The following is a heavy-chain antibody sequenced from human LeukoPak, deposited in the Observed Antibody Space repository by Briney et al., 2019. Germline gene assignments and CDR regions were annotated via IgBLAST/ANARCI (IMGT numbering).Heavy chain of an antibody. V-gene: IGHV3-11*04. D-gene: IGHD3-3*02. CDR3: ARDSIFEI. CDR1: GGSFSGYY. Sequence: LSLTCAVYGGSFSGYYWSWIRQAPGKGLEWVSYISSSGSTIYYADSVKGRFTISRDNAKNSLYLQMNSLRAEDTAVYYCARDSIFEIWGQGTLVTVSS. CDR2: ISSSGSTI. J-gene: IGHJ4*02.